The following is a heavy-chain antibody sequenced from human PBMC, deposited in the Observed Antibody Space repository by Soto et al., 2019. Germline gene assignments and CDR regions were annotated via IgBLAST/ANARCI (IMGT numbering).Heavy chain of an antibody. J-gene: IGHJ4*02. CDR3: ARAPYFKGYSGKHY. D-gene: IGHD5-12*01. Sequence: DAVKVSCEASGYTFTTYGINWVRQAPGQGLEWMGWISADNGNTNYAQKFQGRVTMTTDTSSTTAYMELRSLRSDDTAVYYCARAPYFKGYSGKHYWGQGTLVPVYS. CDR2: ISADNGNT. V-gene: IGHV1-18*04. CDR1: GYTFTTYG.